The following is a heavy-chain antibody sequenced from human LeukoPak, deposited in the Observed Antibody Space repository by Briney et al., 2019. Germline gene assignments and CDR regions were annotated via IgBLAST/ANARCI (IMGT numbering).Heavy chain of an antibody. Sequence: PGGSLRLSCAASGFTVSSNYMSWVRQAPGKGLEWVSVIYSGGSTYYADSVKGRFTISRDNSKNTLYLQMNSLRAEDTAVYYYARPAIRAPGAFDIWGQGTMVTVSS. V-gene: IGHV3-66*02. CDR1: GFTVSSNY. D-gene: IGHD2-21*01. J-gene: IGHJ3*02. CDR2: IYSGGST. CDR3: ARPAIRAPGAFDI.